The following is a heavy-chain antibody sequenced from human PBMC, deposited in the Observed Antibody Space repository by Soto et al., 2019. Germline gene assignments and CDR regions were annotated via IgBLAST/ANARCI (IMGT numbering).Heavy chain of an antibody. J-gene: IGHJ5*02. Sequence: SETLSLTCTVSGGSISSYYWSWIRQPPGKGLEWIGYIYYSGSTNYNPSLKSRVTISVDTSKNQFSLKLSSVTAADTAVYYCARAPPAATFKYNWFDPWGQGTLVTVSS. V-gene: IGHV4-59*01. D-gene: IGHD2-2*01. CDR2: IYYSGST. CDR1: GGSISSYY. CDR3: ARAPPAATFKYNWFDP.